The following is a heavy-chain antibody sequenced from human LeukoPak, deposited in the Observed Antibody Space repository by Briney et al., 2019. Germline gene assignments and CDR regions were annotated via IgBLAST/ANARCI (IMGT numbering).Heavy chain of an antibody. Sequence: GESLKISCKGSGYSFTSYVISWVRQAPGQGLEWMGWISAYNGNTNYAQKLQGRVTMTTDTSTSTAYMELRSLRSDDTAVYYCARDYGDYVLGSFDYWGQGTLVTVSS. J-gene: IGHJ4*02. CDR3: ARDYGDYVLGSFDY. CDR1: GYSFTSYV. D-gene: IGHD4-17*01. CDR2: ISAYNGNT. V-gene: IGHV1-18*01.